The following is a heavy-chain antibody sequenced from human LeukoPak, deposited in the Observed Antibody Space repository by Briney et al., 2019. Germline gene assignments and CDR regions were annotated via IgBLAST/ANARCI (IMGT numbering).Heavy chain of an antibody. D-gene: IGHD5-12*01. CDR1: GGTFSSYA. CDR3: ASGLSGYDSWNPFGY. J-gene: IGHJ4*02. V-gene: IGHV1-69*13. Sequence: SVKVSCKASGGTFSSYAISWVRQAPGQGLEWMGGIIPIFGTANYAQKFQGRVTITADETTSTAYMELSSLRSEDTAVYYCASGLSGYDSWNPFGYWGQGTLVTVSS. CDR2: IIPIFGTA.